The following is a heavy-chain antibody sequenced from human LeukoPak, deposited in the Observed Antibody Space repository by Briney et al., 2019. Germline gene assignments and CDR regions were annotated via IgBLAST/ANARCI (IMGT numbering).Heavy chain of an antibody. CDR2: ISINSTYT. Sequence: GGSLRLSCAASGFTFSSYSMNWVRQAPGKGLEWVSSISINSTYTYFADSVKGRFTISRDNAKNSLFLHMTSLRAEDTAVYYCARDRDFWSGYPDFWGQGTLVTVSS. CDR1: GFTFSSYS. D-gene: IGHD3-3*01. V-gene: IGHV3-21*01. CDR3: ARDRDFWSGYPDF. J-gene: IGHJ4*02.